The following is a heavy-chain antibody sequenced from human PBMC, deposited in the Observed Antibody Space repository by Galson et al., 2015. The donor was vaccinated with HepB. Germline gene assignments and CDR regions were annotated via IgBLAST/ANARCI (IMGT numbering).Heavy chain of an antibody. CDR3: ARLPTVTAESYYYYLDV. CDR1: AFTFSSYA. V-gene: IGHV3-21*01. D-gene: IGHD4-17*01. Sequence: SLRLSCAASAFTFSSYAMTWVRQAPGKGLECVSSISSTSHYIYYADSVKGRFTVPRDNAKNSLYLQMDSLRAEDTAVYYCARLPTVTAESYYYYLDVWGKGTTVTVSS. CDR2: ISSTSHYI. J-gene: IGHJ6*03.